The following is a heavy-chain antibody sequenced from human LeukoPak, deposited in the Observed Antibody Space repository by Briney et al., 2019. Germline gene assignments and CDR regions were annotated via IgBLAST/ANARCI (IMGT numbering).Heavy chain of an antibody. CDR3: ARISTVFERI. V-gene: IGHV3-69-1*01. CDR2: LGSDGDI. J-gene: IGHJ4*02. Sequence: PGGSLRLSCAASTFRFSDYNMNWVRQAPGKGLEWVSYLGSDGDIYYADSVKGRFTISRDNVMNSLYLQMNSLRAEDTAIYYCARISTVFERIWGQGTLVTVSS. CDR1: TFRFSDYN. D-gene: IGHD3-3*01.